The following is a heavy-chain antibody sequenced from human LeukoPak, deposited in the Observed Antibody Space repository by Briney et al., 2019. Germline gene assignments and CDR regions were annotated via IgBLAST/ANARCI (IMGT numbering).Heavy chain of an antibody. CDR2: IYYSGST. Sequence: SETLSLTCTVSGGSISSYYWSWIRQPPGKGLEWIGYIYYSGSTNYNPSLKSRVTISVDTSTDQFSLKLSSVTAADTAVYYCAREGGGGISGFDYWGQGTLVTVSS. V-gene: IGHV4-59*01. D-gene: IGHD3-16*01. J-gene: IGHJ4*02. CDR1: GGSISSYY. CDR3: AREGGGGISGFDY.